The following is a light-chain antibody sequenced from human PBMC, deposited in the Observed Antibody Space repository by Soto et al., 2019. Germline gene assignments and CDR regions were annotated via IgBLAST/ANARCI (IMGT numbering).Light chain of an antibody. J-gene: IGKJ1*01. CDR1: QSVSTW. CDR2: DVS. V-gene: IGKV1-5*01. CDR3: QQYDNSRT. Sequence: DIQLTQSPSTLSASVGDRVTITCRASQSVSTWLAWYQQKPGRAPRLLIYDVSNLESGVPSRFSGTGSGTEFTLTLTSLQPEDFALYYCQQYDNSRTFGQGTKVDI.